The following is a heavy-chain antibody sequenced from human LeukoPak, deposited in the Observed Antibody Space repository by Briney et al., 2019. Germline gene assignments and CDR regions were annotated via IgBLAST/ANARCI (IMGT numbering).Heavy chain of an antibody. J-gene: IGHJ4*02. CDR3: ARDTVGYYDY. D-gene: IGHD3-22*01. V-gene: IGHV4-59*01. CDR2: IYYSGST. Sequence: PSETLSLTCTVSGGSISSSCWSWIRQPPGKGLEWIGYIYYSGSTNYNPSLKSRVTISVDTSKNQLSLKLSSVTAADTAVYYCARDTVGYYDYWGQGTLVTVSS. CDR1: GGSISSSC.